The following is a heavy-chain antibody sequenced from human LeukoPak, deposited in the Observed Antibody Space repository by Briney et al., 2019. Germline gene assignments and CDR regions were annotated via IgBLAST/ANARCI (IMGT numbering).Heavy chain of an antibody. D-gene: IGHD2-15*01. CDR1: GGTFSSYA. CDR2: IIPIFGTA. Sequence: AAVSVSCKASGGTFSSYAISWVRQAPGQGLEWMGGIIPIFGTANSAQTFQGRVTITADESTSTAYMELSSLRSEDTAVYYCARLIGSGVYYYMDVWGKGTTVTVSS. V-gene: IGHV1-69*01. CDR3: ARLIGSGVYYYMDV. J-gene: IGHJ6*03.